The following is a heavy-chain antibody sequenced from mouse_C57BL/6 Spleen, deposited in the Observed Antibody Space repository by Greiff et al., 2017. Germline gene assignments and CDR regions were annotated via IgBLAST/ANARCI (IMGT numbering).Heavy chain of an antibody. V-gene: IGHV1-5*01. CDR3: TRSDNYYGSSYYYAMDY. J-gene: IGHJ4*01. CDR2: IYPGNSDT. D-gene: IGHD1-1*01. Sequence: EVQRVESGTVLARPGASVKMSCKTSGYTFTSYWMHWVKQRPGQGLEWIGAIYPGNSDTSYNQKFKGKAKLTAVTSASTAYMELSSLTNEDSAVYYCTRSDNYYGSSYYYAMDYWGQGTSVTVSS. CDR1: GYTFTSYW.